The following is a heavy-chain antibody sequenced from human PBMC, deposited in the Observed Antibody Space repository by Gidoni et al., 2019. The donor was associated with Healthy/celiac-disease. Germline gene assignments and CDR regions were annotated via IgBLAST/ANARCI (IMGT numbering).Heavy chain of an antibody. CDR3: ARDSPDSSGYYLYNY. D-gene: IGHD3-22*01. V-gene: IGHV1-46*01. CDR1: GYTFTRYY. CDR2: INPSGGST. J-gene: IGHJ4*02. Sequence: QFQLVQSGAEVNKPGSSVTVSCTASGYTFTRYYMHWVRQAPGQGLEWMGIINPSGGSTSYAQKFQGRVTMIVDTSTSTVYMELSSLRAEDTAVYYCARDSPDSSGYYLYNYWGQGTLVTVSS.